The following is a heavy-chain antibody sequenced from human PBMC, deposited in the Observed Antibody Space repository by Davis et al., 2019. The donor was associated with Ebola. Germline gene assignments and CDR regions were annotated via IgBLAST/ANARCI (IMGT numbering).Heavy chain of an antibody. D-gene: IGHD3-3*01. CDR1: GGSISSNNW. J-gene: IGHJ4*02. V-gene: IGHV4-4*02. Sequence: PSETLSLTCDVSGGSISSNNWWSWVRQSPGKGPEWIGEIFHEGNTNYNPSLKSRATISIDKSKSQFSLRLTSVTAADTAIYYCARIWSGYYIRGENLFDYWGQGTLVTVSS. CDR2: IFHEGNT. CDR3: ARIWSGYYIRGENLFDY.